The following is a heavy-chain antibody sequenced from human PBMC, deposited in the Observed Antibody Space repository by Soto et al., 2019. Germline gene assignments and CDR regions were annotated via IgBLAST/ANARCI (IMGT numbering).Heavy chain of an antibody. V-gene: IGHV3-23*01. CDR1: EFTFSSYT. CDR3: AKGMAILHNYYAMDV. J-gene: IGHJ6*02. D-gene: IGHD3-3*01. Sequence: GGSLRLSCTASEFTFSSYTMSWVRQAPGKGLEWVSSTSGSAGSIYYADSVKGRFTVSRDNSKDTLYLEMNTLRAEDTAVYYYAKGMAILHNYYAMDVWGQGTTVTVSS. CDR2: TSGSAGSI.